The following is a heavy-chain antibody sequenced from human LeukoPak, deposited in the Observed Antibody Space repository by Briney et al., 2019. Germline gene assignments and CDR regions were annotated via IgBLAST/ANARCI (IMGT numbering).Heavy chain of an antibody. V-gene: IGHV5-51*01. D-gene: IGHD6-19*01. CDR3: ARLLAGVAGYFDY. CDR1: GYSFTSYW. CDR2: IYPGDSDT. J-gene: IGHJ4*02. Sequence: GASLQISCKGSGYSFTSYWIGWVRQLPGKGLEWMGIIYPGDSDTRYSPSFQGQVTISADKSISTAYLQWSSLKASDTAMYYCARLLAGVAGYFDYWGQGTLVTVSS.